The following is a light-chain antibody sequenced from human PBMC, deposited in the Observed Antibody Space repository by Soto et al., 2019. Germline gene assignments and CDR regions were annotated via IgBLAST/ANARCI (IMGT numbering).Light chain of an antibody. CDR3: QAWDSSTAAGYV. Sequence: SYELTQPPSVSVSPGQTASITCSGDKLGDKYACWYQQKPGQSPVLVIYQDSKRPSGIPERFSGSNSGNTATLTISGTQAMDEADYYCQAWDSSTAAGYVFGTGTQLTVL. CDR2: QDS. J-gene: IGLJ1*01. CDR1: KLGDKY. V-gene: IGLV3-1*01.